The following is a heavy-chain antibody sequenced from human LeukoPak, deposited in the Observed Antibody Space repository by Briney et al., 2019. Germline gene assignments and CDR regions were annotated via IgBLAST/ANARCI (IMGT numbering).Heavy chain of an antibody. J-gene: IGHJ4*02. CDR3: ARGKRTLTTVTSHFDY. D-gene: IGHD4-11*01. V-gene: IGHV1-69*05. CDR2: IIRIFGTA. CDR1: GGTFSRYA. Sequence: GASVKVCCKASGGTFSRYAISWVRQAPGQGLEWMGGIIRIFGTANYAQKFQGRVTITTDESTSTAYMELSSLRSEDTAVYYCARGKRTLTTVTSHFDYWGQGTLVTVSS.